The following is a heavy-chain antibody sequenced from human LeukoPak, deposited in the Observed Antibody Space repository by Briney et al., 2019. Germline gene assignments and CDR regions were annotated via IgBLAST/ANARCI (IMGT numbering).Heavy chain of an antibody. CDR3: ARGPGIAVADFYFDY. D-gene: IGHD6-19*01. V-gene: IGHV1-2*02. J-gene: IGHJ4*02. CDR1: GNTFTAYY. CDR2: INPNSGGT. Sequence: GASVKVSCKASGNTFTAYYMHWVRRAPGQGLEWMGWINPNSGGTKYAQKFQGRVTMTRDTSITTAYMELSRLRSDDTAVYYCARGPGIAVADFYFDYWGQGTLVTVSS.